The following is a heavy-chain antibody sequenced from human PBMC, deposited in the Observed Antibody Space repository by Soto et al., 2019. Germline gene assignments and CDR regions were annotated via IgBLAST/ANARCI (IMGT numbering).Heavy chain of an antibody. CDR3: ARGGGSDFFDY. CDR2: IYHSGST. D-gene: IGHD5-12*01. V-gene: IGHV4-4*02. CDR1: GGSISSSNW. Sequence: QVQLQESGPGLVKPSGTLSLTCAVSGGSISSSNWWSWVRQPPGKGLEWIGEIYHSGSTNYNPSLKXXVTISLAKSKNQFSLKLSSVTAADTAVYYCARGGGSDFFDYWGQGTLVTVSS. J-gene: IGHJ4*02.